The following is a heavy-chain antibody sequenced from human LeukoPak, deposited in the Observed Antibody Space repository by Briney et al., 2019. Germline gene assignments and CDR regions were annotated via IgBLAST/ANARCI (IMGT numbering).Heavy chain of an antibody. CDR2: IRPYNANT. CDR3: ARGIPGDSTILEY. Sequence: ASVKVSCQASGYTFTNYGITWVRQAPGQGLEWVGWIRPYNANTNYAKNLQGRVTMATDTSTSIAYMELRSLRSDDTAVYYCARGIPGDSTILEYWGQGTLVTVSS. J-gene: IGHJ4*02. CDR1: GYTFTNYG. V-gene: IGHV1-18*01. D-gene: IGHD5/OR15-5a*01.